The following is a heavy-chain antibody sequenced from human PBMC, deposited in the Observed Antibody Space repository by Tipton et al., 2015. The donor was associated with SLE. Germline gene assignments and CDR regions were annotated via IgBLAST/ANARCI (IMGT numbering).Heavy chain of an antibody. D-gene: IGHD4-17*01. CDR1: GYTFSNFG. Sequence: QSGAEVKKPGASVKVSCKASGYTFSNFGITWVRQAPGQGLEWMGWISPYSGDRNYAQKVQGRFTMTTDTSTSTAYMELRSLRSDDTAVYYCARENDYGDYIDFWGQGTLVTVSS. CDR2: ISPYSGDR. V-gene: IGHV1-18*01. J-gene: IGHJ4*02. CDR3: ARENDYGDYIDF.